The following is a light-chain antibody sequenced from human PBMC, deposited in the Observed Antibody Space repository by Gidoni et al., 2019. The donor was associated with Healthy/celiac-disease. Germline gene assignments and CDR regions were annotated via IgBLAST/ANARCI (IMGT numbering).Light chain of an antibody. J-gene: IGKJ4*01. CDR3: QQYDNLLLT. CDR2: AAS. V-gene: IGKV1-33*01. CDR1: QDISNY. Sequence: DIRMTQSPSSLSASVGDRVTITCQASQDISNYLNWYQQKPGKAPKLLIYAASNLETGVPSRFSGSGSGTDFTLTISSLQPEDIATYYCQQYDNLLLTFGRGTKLEIK.